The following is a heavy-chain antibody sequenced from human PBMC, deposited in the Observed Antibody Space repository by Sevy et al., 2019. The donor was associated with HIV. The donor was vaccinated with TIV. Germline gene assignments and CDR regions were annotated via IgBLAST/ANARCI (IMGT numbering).Heavy chain of an antibody. Sequence: GGCLRLSCAASGFTFTNYWMSWVRQAPGKGLEWVANIKQDGSAKYYVDSVKGRFTISRDNAKNSLYLQMNSLRAEDTAVYYCVKTRYSGYYAFDGWGQGTLVTVSS. J-gene: IGHJ3*01. CDR3: VKTRYSGYYAFDG. CDR1: GFTFTNYW. V-gene: IGHV3-7*01. D-gene: IGHD3-22*01. CDR2: IKQDGSAK.